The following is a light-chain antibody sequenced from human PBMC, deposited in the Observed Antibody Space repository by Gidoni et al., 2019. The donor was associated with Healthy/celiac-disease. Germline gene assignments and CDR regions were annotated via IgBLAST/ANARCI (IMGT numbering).Light chain of an antibody. CDR2: GNN. CDR1: SSNIGARSD. V-gene: IGLV1-40*01. Sequence: QSVLTQPPSVSGAPGQRVTISCTGSSSNIGARSDVHWYQQLPGTAPKLLIYGNNNPPSGVPDRFSGSKSGTSASLAITGLQAEDEADYYCQSYDSSLSGVVFGGGTKLTVL. J-gene: IGLJ2*01. CDR3: QSYDSSLSGVV.